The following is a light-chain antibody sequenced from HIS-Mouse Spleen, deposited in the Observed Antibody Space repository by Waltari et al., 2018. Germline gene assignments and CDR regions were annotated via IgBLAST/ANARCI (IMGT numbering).Light chain of an antibody. CDR2: KDS. CDR1: ALPKHY. Sequence: SYELTQPPSVSVSPGQTARITCSGDALPKHYADWYHQKPGQAPVLVIYKDSERPSGIPERFSGSSSGTTVTLTISGVQAEDEADYYCQSADSSGTYVVFGGGTKLTVL. V-gene: IGLV3-25*03. CDR3: QSADSSGTYVV. J-gene: IGLJ2*01.